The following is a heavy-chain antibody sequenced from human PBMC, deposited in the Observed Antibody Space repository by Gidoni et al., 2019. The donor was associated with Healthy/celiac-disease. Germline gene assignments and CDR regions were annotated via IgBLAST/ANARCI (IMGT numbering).Heavy chain of an antibody. V-gene: IGHV3-23*01. CDR3: AKDVVRGLNDYYYYYGMDV. Sequence: EVQLLESGGGLVQPGGSLRLSCAASGFTFSSYALSWVRQAPGKGLEGVSAISGSGGSTYYADSVKGRFTISRDNSNNTLYLQMNSRRAEDTAVYDCAKDVVRGLNDYYYYYGMDVWGQGTTVTVSS. CDR2: ISGSGGST. J-gene: IGHJ6*02. D-gene: IGHD3-10*01. CDR1: GFTFSSYA.